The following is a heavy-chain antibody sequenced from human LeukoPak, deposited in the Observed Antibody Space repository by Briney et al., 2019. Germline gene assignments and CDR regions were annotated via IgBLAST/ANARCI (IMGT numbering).Heavy chain of an antibody. CDR2: ISAYNGNT. J-gene: IGHJ2*01. V-gene: IGHV1-18*01. CDR3: ARVPTMVRSYWYFDL. Sequence: ASVKVSCKASGYTFTSYGISWVRQAPGQGLEWIGWISAYNGNTNYAQKLQGRVTMTTDTSTSTAYMELRSLRSDDTAVYYCARVPTMVRSYWYFDLWGRGTLVTVSS. CDR1: GYTFTSYG. D-gene: IGHD3-10*01.